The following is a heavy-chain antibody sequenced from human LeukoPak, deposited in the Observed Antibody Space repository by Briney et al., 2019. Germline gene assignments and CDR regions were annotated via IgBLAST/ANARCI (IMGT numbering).Heavy chain of an antibody. V-gene: IGHV3-15*01. CDR3: ATGLSQRYYID. Sequence: KPGGSLLPSCAAAGFTFSNVWMNGGRAAPGKGEERGGLIKRKTNGESTEYAAPVKVIFVISINDSENTLYLQMNSLKTEDTAVYYCATGLSQRYYIDWGQGTLVTVSS. J-gene: IGHJ4*02. D-gene: IGHD1-26*01. CDR1: GFTFSNVW. CDR2: IKRKTNGEST.